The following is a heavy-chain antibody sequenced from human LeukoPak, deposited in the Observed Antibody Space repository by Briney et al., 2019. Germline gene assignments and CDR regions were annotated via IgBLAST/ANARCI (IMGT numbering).Heavy chain of an antibody. CDR2: INHSGST. D-gene: IGHD3-3*01. V-gene: IGHV4-34*01. CDR1: GGSFCGYY. Sequence: PSETLSLTCAVYGGSFCGYYWSWIRQPPGKGLEWIGEINHSGSTNYNPSLKSRVTISVDTSKNQFSLKLSSVTAADTAVYYCARETYYDFWSGQKGFDYWGQGTLVTVSS. J-gene: IGHJ4*02. CDR3: ARETYYDFWSGQKGFDY.